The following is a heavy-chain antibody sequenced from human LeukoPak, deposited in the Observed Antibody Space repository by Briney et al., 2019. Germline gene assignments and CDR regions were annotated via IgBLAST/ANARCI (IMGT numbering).Heavy chain of an antibody. CDR3: AKDRGVVTALGAFDV. Sequence: PGGSLRLSCAASGFTFSSYWMSRVSQAPGKGLEWVANIKQDGSEKYYVDSVKGRFTISRDNAKNSLYLQMNSLRAEDTAVYYCAKDRGVVTALGAFDVWGQGTMVTVSS. V-gene: IGHV3-7*03. CDR2: IKQDGSEK. CDR1: GFTFSSYW. J-gene: IGHJ3*01. D-gene: IGHD2-21*02.